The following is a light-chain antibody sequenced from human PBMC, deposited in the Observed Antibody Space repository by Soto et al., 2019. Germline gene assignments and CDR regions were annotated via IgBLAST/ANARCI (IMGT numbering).Light chain of an antibody. J-gene: IGKJ1*01. V-gene: IGKV3-15*01. Sequence: EIVRTQSPATLSVSPGDRATLSCRASESVTSSLAWYQQKPGQPPRLLIYAASTTATDVPARFSGGGSETEFTLTPSSLQSPDFAVYFCQQYNIWPLWTFGQGTKVDIK. CDR3: QQYNIWPLWT. CDR2: AAS. CDR1: ESVTSS.